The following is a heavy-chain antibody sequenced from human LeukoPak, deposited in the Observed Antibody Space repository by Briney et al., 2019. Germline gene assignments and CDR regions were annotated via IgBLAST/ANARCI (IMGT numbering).Heavy chain of an antibody. J-gene: IGHJ5*01. V-gene: IGHV4-59*08. D-gene: IGHD3-22*01. CDR1: GGSISSYY. Sequence: PSETLSLTCTVSGGSISSYYWSWIRQPPGKGLEWIGYIYYSGSTYYNPSLKSRVTISVDTSKNQFSLKLSSVTAADTAVYYCARVRGVWLSWFDPWGQGTLVTVSS. CDR2: IYYSGST. CDR3: ARVRGVWLSWFDP.